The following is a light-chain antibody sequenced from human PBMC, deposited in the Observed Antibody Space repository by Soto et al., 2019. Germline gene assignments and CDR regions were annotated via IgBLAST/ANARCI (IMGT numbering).Light chain of an antibody. CDR2: DAS. CDR1: QSVRRY. CDR3: QQRNTLHMIT. J-gene: IGKJ5*01. Sequence: LYQSPATVSWNQGERATLSCRASQSVRRYLAWYQQKPGQPPRLLIYDASTRATGIPARFSGSGSETDFTLTITSLETEDFAVHYCQQRNTLHMITFGHGRIL. V-gene: IGKV3-11*01.